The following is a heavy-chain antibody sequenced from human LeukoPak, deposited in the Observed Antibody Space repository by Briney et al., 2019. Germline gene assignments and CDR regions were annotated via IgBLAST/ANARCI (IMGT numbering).Heavy chain of an antibody. CDR3: AKDPGYQVVYCFDY. Sequence: PGGSLRLSCAASGFTFSSYSMSWVRQPPGKGREWVSGISGSGGSTDYADSVKGRFTISRDNSKNTLYLQMNSLRVEDTAVYYCAKDPGYQVVYCFDYWGQGTLVTVSS. D-gene: IGHD2-2*01. V-gene: IGHV3-23*01. CDR1: GFTFSSYS. CDR2: ISGSGGST. J-gene: IGHJ4*02.